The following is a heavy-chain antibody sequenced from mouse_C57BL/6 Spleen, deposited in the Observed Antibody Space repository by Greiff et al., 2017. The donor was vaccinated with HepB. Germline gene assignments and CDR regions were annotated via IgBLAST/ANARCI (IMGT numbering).Heavy chain of an antibody. CDR3: ARGGLRPYFDY. V-gene: IGHV5-17*01. CDR2: ISSGSSTI. J-gene: IGHJ2*01. D-gene: IGHD2-2*01. CDR1: GFTFSDYG. Sequence: EVQVVESGGGLVKPGGSLKLSCAASGFTFSDYGMHWVRQAPEKGLEWVAYISSGSSTIYYADTVKGRFTISRDNAKNTLFLQITSLRSEDTAMYYCARGGLRPYFDYWGQGTTLTVSS.